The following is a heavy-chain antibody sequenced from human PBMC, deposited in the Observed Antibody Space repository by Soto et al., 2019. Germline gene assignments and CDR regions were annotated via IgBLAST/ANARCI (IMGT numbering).Heavy chain of an antibody. V-gene: IGHV4-39*01. D-gene: IGHD3-9*01. J-gene: IGHJ4*02. CDR3: ARLEGLATISYYFDC. CDR2: IYYRGNA. Sequence: PSETLSLTCSVSDDSINSDKYYWGWIRQPPGKGLEWIGSIYYRGNAYYNPSLQTRVTISLDKSKSQFSLKLNSVTAADSAVYFCARLEGLATISYYFDCPGPGALVTVSS. CDR1: DDSINSDKYY.